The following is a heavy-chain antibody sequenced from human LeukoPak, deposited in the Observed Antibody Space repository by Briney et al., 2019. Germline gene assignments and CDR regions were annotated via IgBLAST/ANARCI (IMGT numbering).Heavy chain of an antibody. J-gene: IGHJ3*02. Sequence: SETLSLTCTVSGGSISSYCWRWIRQPPGKGLEWIGYIYYSGSTNYNPSLKSRVTISVDTSKNQFSLKLSSVTAADTAVYYCARERGDYYDSSGYPSGAFDIWGQGTMVTVSS. CDR1: GGSISSYC. D-gene: IGHD3-22*01. CDR2: IYYSGST. V-gene: IGHV4-59*01. CDR3: ARERGDYYDSSGYPSGAFDI.